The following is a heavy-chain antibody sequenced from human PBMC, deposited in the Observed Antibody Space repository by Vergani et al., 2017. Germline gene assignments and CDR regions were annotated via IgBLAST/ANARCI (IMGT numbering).Heavy chain of an antibody. D-gene: IGHD3-10*01. Sequence: QVQLVQSGAEVKKPGSSVKVSCKASGGTFSSYTINWVRQAPGQGLEWMGRIIPILGMANYAQKFQGRVTITADKSTSTAYMELSSLRSEDTAVYYCARDKEFLYYGSGSPTDYWGQGTLVTVSS. CDR1: GGTFSSYT. CDR3: ARDKEFLYYGSGSPTDY. J-gene: IGHJ4*02. V-gene: IGHV1-69*08. CDR2: IIPILGMA.